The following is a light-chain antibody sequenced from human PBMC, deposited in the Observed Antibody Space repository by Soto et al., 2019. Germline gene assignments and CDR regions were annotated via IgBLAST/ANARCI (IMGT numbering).Light chain of an antibody. CDR2: DVN. CDR1: SSDVGGYNY. V-gene: IGLV2-11*01. J-gene: IGLJ2*01. Sequence: QSALTQPRSVSGSPGQSVTISCTGTSSDVGGYNYVSWYQQYPGKVPKLMIYDVNKRPSGIPDRFTGSKSGNTASLTISGLQAEDEADYYCCSYAGAYTFGAFSGGTKVTVL. CDR3: CSYAGAYTFGA.